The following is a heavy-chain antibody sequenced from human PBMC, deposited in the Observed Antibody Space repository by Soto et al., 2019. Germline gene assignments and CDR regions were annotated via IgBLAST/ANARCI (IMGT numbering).Heavy chain of an antibody. CDR1: GYTFTTYY. CDR3: ARVLYHFWNGYGMDV. CDR2: INPGRGSA. Sequence: QEQLVQSGPELRKPGASVKVSCKASGYTFTTYYIHWVRQAPGQGREWMGIINPGRGSASYAQKLQGRVIMTGGTSTITAYMELNSLTSEDKAVYYCARVLYHFWNGYGMDVWGQGTLVSVSS. D-gene: IGHD3-3*01. V-gene: IGHV1-46*04. J-gene: IGHJ6*02.